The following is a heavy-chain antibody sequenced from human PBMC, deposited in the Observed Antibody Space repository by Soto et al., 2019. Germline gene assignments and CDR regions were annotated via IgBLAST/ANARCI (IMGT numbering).Heavy chain of an antibody. D-gene: IGHD6-19*01. V-gene: IGHV6-1*01. CDR2: TYYRSKWYN. CDR3: ARGIAVAGPPYFDY. J-gene: IGHJ4*02. CDR1: GDSVSTNSAA. Sequence: SQTLSLTCAISGDSVSTNSAAWNWIRQSPSRGLEWLGRTYYRSKWYNDYAVSVKSRITINPDTSKNQFSLQLNSVTPEDTAVYYCARGIAVAGPPYFDYSGQGTLVTVSS.